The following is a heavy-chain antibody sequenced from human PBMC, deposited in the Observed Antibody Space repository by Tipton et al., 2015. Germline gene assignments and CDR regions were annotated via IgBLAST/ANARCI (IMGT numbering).Heavy chain of an antibody. J-gene: IGHJ4*02. CDR3: ARDCGNYAFDY. Sequence: TLSLTCTVSGGSVSSGSYYWSWIWQPPGKGLEWIGYIYYSGNTNYNPSLKSRVTISVDTSKNQFSLKLSSVTAADTAVYYCARDCGNYAFDYWGQGTLVTVSS. CDR1: GGSVSSGSYY. D-gene: IGHD1-26*01. V-gene: IGHV4-61*01. CDR2: IYYSGNT.